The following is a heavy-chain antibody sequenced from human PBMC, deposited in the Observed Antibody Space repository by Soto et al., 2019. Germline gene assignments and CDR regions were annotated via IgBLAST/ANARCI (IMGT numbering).Heavy chain of an antibody. V-gene: IGHV3-9*01. CDR3: AKALFWSGRDG. D-gene: IGHD3-3*01. CDR2: ISWNSGSI. J-gene: IGHJ4*02. Sequence: EVQLVESGGGLVQPGRSLRLSCAASGFTFDDYAMHWVRQAPGKGLEWVSGISWNSGSIGYADSVKGRFTISRDNAKNSLYLQMNSLRAEDTALYYCAKALFWSGRDGWGQGTLVTVSS. CDR1: GFTFDDYA.